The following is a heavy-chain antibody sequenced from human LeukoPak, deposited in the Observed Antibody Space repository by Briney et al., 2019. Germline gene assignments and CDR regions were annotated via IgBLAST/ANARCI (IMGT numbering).Heavy chain of an antibody. CDR3: ARDLDPYYYDSSGYFINWFDP. CDR2: ISAYNGNT. D-gene: IGHD3-22*01. V-gene: IGHV1-18*01. CDR1: GYTFTSHG. J-gene: IGHJ5*02. Sequence: GASVKVSCKASGYTFTSHGISWVRQAPGQGLEWMGWISAYNGNTNYAQKLQGRVTMTTDTSTSTAYMELRSLRSDDTAVYYCARDLDPYYYDSSGYFINWFDPWGQGSLVTVSS.